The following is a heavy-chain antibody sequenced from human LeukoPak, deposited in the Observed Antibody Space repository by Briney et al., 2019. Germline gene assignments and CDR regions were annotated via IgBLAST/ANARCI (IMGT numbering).Heavy chain of an antibody. CDR3: ARIEWERLGRAFDI. Sequence: PGGSLRLSCAASGFTFDDYAMHWVRQAPGKGLEWVSGISWNSGSIGYADSVKGRFTISRDNAKNSLYLQMNSLRAEDMAVYYCARIEWERLGRAFDIWGQGTMVTVSS. V-gene: IGHV3-9*03. J-gene: IGHJ3*02. CDR1: GFTFDDYA. D-gene: IGHD1-26*01. CDR2: ISWNSGSI.